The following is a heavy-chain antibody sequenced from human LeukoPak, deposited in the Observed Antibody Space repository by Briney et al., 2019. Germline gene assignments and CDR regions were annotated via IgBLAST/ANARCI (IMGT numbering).Heavy chain of an antibody. Sequence: GGSLRLSCAASGFIFTDYYMSWIRQAPGKGLEWLSYISSSSSRIYYADSVKGRFTISRDNAKNSLYLQMNSLRDEDTAVYYCASDYEGIVWFGKLSYWGQGALVTVSS. CDR2: ISSSSSRI. D-gene: IGHD3-10*01. J-gene: IGHJ4*02. CDR3: ASDYEGIVWFGKLSY. CDR1: GFIFTDYY. V-gene: IGHV3-11*04.